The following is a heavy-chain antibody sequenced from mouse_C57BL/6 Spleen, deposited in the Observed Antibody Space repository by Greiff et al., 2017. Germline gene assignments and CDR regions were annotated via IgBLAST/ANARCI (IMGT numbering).Heavy chain of an antibody. D-gene: IGHD1-1*01. V-gene: IGHV1-55*01. Sequence: LQLQASGAELVKPGASVKMSCKASGYTFTSYWITWVKQRPGQGLEWIGDISPGSGSTNYNEKFNSKATLTVDTSSSTAYMQLSSLTSEDSAVYYCAREGITTVEAWFAYWGQGTLVTVSA. CDR1: GYTFTSYW. CDR2: ISPGSGST. CDR3: AREGITTVEAWFAY. J-gene: IGHJ3*01.